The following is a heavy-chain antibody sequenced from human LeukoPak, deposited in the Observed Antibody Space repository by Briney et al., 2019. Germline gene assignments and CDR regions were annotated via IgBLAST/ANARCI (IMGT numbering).Heavy chain of an antibody. CDR3: ARDYGFMSTFGGVPGAFDI. CDR1: GGAFSSYA. CDR2: IIHILGIA. Sequence: ASVKVSCKASGGAFSSYAISWLRQAPGQGLEWMGRIIHILGIANYAQKFQGRVTMTADKSTSTAYMELSSLRSEDTAVYYCARDYGFMSTFGGVPGAFDIWGQGTMVTLSS. J-gene: IGHJ3*02. V-gene: IGHV1-69*04. D-gene: IGHD3-16*01.